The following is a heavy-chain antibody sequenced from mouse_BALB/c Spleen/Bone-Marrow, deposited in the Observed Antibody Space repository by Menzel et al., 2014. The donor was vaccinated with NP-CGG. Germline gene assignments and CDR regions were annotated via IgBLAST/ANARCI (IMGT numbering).Heavy chain of an antibody. D-gene: IGHD2-10*02. Sequence: QVQLQQSGAELVRPGTSVKVSCKASGYAFTNYLIEWVKQRPGQGLEWIGVINPGSGGTNYNEKFKGKATLTADKSSSNAYMQLSSLTSDDSEVYFCARSRYGKGAMDYWGQGTSATVSS. CDR3: ARSRYGKGAMDY. J-gene: IGHJ4*01. CDR1: GYAFTNYL. CDR2: INPGSGGT. V-gene: IGHV1-54*01.